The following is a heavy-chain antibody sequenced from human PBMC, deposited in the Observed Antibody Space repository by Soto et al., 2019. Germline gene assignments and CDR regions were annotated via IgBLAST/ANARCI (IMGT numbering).Heavy chain of an antibody. Sequence: SLRLSCAASGFTFSNSAMHWVRQAPGKGLEWVALISYDGSNKYFAGSVKGRFTISRDNSKNTLYLQMDSLRAEDTAMYYCAKNSGYDHGDHCAYWGQGTLVTVSS. CDR1: GFTFSNSA. J-gene: IGHJ4*02. V-gene: IGHV3-30*18. D-gene: IGHD5-12*01. CDR2: ISYDGSNK. CDR3: AKNSGYDHGDHCAY.